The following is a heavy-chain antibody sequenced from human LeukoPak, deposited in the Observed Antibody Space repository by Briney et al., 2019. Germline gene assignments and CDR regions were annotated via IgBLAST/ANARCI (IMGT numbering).Heavy chain of an antibody. V-gene: IGHV3-30*04. CDR1: GFTFSSYA. CDR2: ISYDGSNK. J-gene: IGHJ4*02. D-gene: IGHD3-22*01. Sequence: GRSLRLSCAASGFTFSSYAMHWVRQAPGKGLEWVAVISYDGSNKYYADSVKGRFTISRDNSKNKLYMQMNSLRAEDTAVYYCARGYYDTSGLTYWGQGTLVTVSS. CDR3: ARGYYDTSGLTY.